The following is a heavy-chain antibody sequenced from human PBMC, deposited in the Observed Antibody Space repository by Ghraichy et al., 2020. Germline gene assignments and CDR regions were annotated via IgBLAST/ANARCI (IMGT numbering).Heavy chain of an antibody. CDR1: GGSVTSNRYY. CDR2: AYYSGTT. J-gene: IGHJ6*02. CDR3: ARKRFQWFGASDLSFLGXDV. Sequence: SQTLSLTCGVSGGSVTSNRYYWAWIRQSPGKGLEWILTAYYSGTTYYNPSLRRRVSLSVDSSSTQFSLKLYSVAAAATAVYYFARKRFQWFGASDLSFLGXDVWGQG. D-gene: IGHD3-10*01. V-gene: IGHV4-39*01.